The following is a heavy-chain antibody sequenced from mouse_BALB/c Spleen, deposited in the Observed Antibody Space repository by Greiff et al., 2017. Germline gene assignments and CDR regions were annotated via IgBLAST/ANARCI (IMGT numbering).Heavy chain of an antibody. J-gene: IGHJ2*01. CDR3: AIRTMSTDY. CDR2: INPSNGRT. V-gene: IGHV1S81*02. CDR1: GYTFTSYW. D-gene: IGHD2-4*01. Sequence: QVQLKQPGAELVKPGASVKLSCKASGYTFTSYWMHWVKQRPGQGLEWIGEINPSNGRTNYNEKFKSKATLTVDKSSSTAYMQLSSLTSEDSAVYYCAIRTMSTDYWGQGTTLTVSS.